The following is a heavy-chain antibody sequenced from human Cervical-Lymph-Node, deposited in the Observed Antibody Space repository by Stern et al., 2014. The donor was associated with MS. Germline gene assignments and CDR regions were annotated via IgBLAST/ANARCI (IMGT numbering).Heavy chain of an antibody. D-gene: IGHD3-9*01. J-gene: IGHJ4*02. CDR2: IWYDGSNK. Sequence: VQLVESGGGVVKPGRSLRLSCAASGFTFSSYGMHWVRQAPGKGLEWVAVIWYDGSNKYYADSVKGRFPISRDNSKNTLYLQMNSLRAEDTAVYYCARDRWAYDILTGIEYWGQGTLVTVSS. CDR3: ARDRWAYDILTGIEY. V-gene: IGHV3-33*01. CDR1: GFTFSSYG.